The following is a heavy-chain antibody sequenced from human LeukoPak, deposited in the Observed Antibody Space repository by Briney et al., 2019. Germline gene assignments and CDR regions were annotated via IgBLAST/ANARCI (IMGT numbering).Heavy chain of an antibody. J-gene: IGHJ4*02. CDR1: GFTFSSYW. CDR2: INSDGSST. Sequence: HTGGSLRLSCAASGFTFSSYWMHWVRQAPGKGLVWVSRINSDGSSTSYADSVKGRFTISRDNAKNTLYLQMNSLRAADTAVYYCARGIGQQLDLPSYFDYWGQGTLVTVSS. D-gene: IGHD6-13*01. V-gene: IGHV3-74*01. CDR3: ARGIGQQLDLPSYFDY.